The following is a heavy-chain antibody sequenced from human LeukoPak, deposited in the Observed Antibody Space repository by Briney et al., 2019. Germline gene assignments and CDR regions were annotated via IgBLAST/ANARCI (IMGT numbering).Heavy chain of an antibody. CDR2: IYNDGSRT. J-gene: IGHJ4*02. V-gene: IGHV3-74*01. Sequence: GGSLRLSCAASGFPFSSYWMHWVRQAPGKGLLWVSRIYNDGSRTTYADSVKGRFTISRDNAKNSLYLQMNSLRAEDTAVYYCARVGVSGYSYGIPWGPFDYWGQGTLVTVSS. CDR1: GFPFSSYW. D-gene: IGHD5-18*01. CDR3: ARVGVSGYSYGIPWGPFDY.